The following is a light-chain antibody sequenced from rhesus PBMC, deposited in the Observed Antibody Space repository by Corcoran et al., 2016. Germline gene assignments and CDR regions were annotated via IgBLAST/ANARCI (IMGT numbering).Light chain of an antibody. V-gene: IGKV1-22*01. J-gene: IGKJ1*01. CDR3: LQYSSSPWT. Sequence: DIQMTQSPSSLSASVGDRVTITCRASQGITNDLAWYQQKPGETPKLLIYEASSLQSGVPSRFSGSGSGTDLTITISSLQPEDFATYYCLQYSSSPWTFGQGTKVEIK. CDR2: EAS. CDR1: QGITND.